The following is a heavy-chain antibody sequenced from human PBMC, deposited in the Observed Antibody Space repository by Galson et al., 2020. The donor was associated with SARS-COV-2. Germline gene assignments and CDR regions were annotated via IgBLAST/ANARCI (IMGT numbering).Heavy chain of an antibody. Sequence: GGSLRLSCEASGFTFGNYGMHWVRQAPGKGPEWVAGISDNGGATAYADSVKGRFTVSRDNAKNSLSLQMNSLRVEDTALYYCVKEAGGFQPFDDWGQGTLVSVSS. D-gene: IGHD6-25*01. CDR3: VKEAGGFQPFDD. J-gene: IGHJ5*02. CDR1: GFTFGNYG. V-gene: IGHV3-9*01. CDR2: ISDNGGAT.